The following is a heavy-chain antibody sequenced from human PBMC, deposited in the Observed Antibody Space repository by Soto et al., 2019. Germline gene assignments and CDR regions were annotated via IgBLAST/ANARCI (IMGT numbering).Heavy chain of an antibody. J-gene: IGHJ3*02. CDR1: GGSISSYY. V-gene: IGHV4-59*08. CDR2: IYYSGST. Sequence: SETLSLTCTVSGGSISSYYWSWIRQPPGKGLEWIGYIYYSGSTNYNPSLKSRVTISVDTSKNQFSLKLSSVTAADTAVYYCARRRGSFFGVVRAFDIWGRGKMVPGSS. CDR3: ARRRGSFFGVVRAFDI. D-gene: IGHD3-3*01.